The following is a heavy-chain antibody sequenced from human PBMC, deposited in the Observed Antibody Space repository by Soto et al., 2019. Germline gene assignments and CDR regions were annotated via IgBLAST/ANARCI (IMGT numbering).Heavy chain of an antibody. CDR2: MNAGNGNT. D-gene: IGHD5-18*01. CDR1: GYIFSRND. J-gene: IGHJ4*02. CDR3: ARAAGMVALDY. V-gene: IGHV1-3*05. Sequence: QVQLVQSGAEEKKPGASVKVSCKASGYIFSRNDIHWVRQAPGQRLEWMGWMNAGNGNTRYSREFQARVTFTRDTAASTGYMELSSXXXXDXAXXYXARAAGMVALDYWGQGTLVTVSS.